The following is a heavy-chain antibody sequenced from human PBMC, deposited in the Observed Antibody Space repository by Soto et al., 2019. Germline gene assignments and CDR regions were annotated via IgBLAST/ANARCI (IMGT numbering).Heavy chain of an antibody. CDR1: GGSISSYY. D-gene: IGHD2-21*02. Sequence: SETLSLTCTVSGGSISSYYWSWIRQPPGKGLEWIGYIYYSGSTNYNPSLKSQVTISVDTSKNQFSLKLSSVTAADTAVYYCARGVSYCGGDCLGYWFDPWGQGTLVTVSS. CDR3: ARGVSYCGGDCLGYWFDP. J-gene: IGHJ5*02. V-gene: IGHV4-59*01. CDR2: IYYSGST.